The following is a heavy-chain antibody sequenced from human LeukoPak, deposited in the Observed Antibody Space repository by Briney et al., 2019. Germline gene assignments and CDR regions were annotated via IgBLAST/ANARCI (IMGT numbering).Heavy chain of an antibody. CDR2: IYYSGST. V-gene: IGHV4-59*01. CDR1: GGSISSYY. J-gene: IGHJ6*03. Sequence: KPSETLSLTCTVSGGSISSYYWSWIRQPPGKGLEWIGYIYYSGSTNYNPSLKSRVTISVDTSKNQFSLRLSSVTAEDTAVYYCGRGARPPHYYYYMDVWGKGTTVTVSS. CDR3: GRGARPPHYYYYMDV. D-gene: IGHD5-12*01.